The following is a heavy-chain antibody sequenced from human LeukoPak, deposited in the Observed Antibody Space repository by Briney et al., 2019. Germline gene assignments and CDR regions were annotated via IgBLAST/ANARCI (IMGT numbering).Heavy chain of an antibody. V-gene: IGHV3-21*01. CDR3: ARSNNGRWGYCDY. D-gene: IGHD3-16*01. J-gene: IGHJ4*02. CDR2: ISSSSSYI. Sequence: GGSLRLSCAASGFTFSTYSMNWVRQAPGKGLEWVSSISSSSSYIYYADSVKGRFTISRDNAKNSLYLQMNSLRAEDTAVYYCARSNNGRWGYCDYWGQGSLVTVSS. CDR1: GFTFSTYS.